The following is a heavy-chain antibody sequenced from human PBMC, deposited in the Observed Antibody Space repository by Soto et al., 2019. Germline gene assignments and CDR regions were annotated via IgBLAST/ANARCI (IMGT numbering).Heavy chain of an antibody. D-gene: IGHD7-27*01. Sequence: EVQLVESGGGLVQPGGSLRLSCAASGFTFSDYDIHWVRQATGKRLEWVSAIATSGSTHYAASVQGRFTISREDAKNSLFLQINGLRDGDTATYYCVRERLGIGTWYFDLWGRGTLVTVSS. J-gene: IGHJ2*01. V-gene: IGHV3-13*04. CDR1: GFTFSDYD. CDR3: VRERLGIGTWYFDL. CDR2: IATSGST.